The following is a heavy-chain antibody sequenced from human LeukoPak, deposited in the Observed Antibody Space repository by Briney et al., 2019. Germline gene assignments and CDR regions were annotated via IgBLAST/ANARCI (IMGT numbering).Heavy chain of an antibody. V-gene: IGHV1-69*13. D-gene: IGHD6-13*01. J-gene: IGHJ4*02. CDR1: GGTFSNHA. CDR3: ARWAGDSSAWYPALFDY. CDR2: IILISGTA. Sequence: SVKVSCKASGGTFSNHAISWVRQAPGQGLEWMGVIILISGTANYAQKFQGRVTITADASTSTVYMELSSLTSDDTAVYYCARWAGDSSAWYPALFDYWGQGTVVTVSS.